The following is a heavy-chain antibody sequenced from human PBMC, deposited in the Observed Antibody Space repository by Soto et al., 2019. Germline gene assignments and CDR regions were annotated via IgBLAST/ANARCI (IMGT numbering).Heavy chain of an antibody. J-gene: IGHJ6*02. D-gene: IGHD6-13*01. CDR2: IYSGGST. CDR1: GFTVSSNY. V-gene: IGHV3-66*01. CDR3: ARDPRSSWPYYYYGMDV. Sequence: EVQLVESGGGLVQPGGSLRLSCAASGFTVSSNYMSWVRQAPGKGLEWVSVIYSGGSTYYADSVKGKFTISRDNSKNTLYLQMSSLRAEDTAVYYWARDPRSSWPYYYYGMDVWGQGTTVTVSS.